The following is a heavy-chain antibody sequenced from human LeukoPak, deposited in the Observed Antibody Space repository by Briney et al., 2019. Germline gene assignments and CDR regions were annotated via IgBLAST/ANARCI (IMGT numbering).Heavy chain of an antibody. CDR2: INHNGNVN. V-gene: IGHV3-7*03. Sequence: PGRSLRLSCAASGFTFDDYAMHWVRQAPGKGLEWVASINHNGNVNYYVDSEKGRFTISRDNAKNSLYLQMSNLRAEDTAVYFCARGGGLDVWGQGATVTVSS. CDR1: GFTFDDYA. CDR3: ARGGGLDV. J-gene: IGHJ6*02. D-gene: IGHD3-16*01.